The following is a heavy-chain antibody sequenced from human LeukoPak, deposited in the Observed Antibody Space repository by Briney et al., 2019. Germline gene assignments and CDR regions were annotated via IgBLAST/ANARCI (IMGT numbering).Heavy chain of an antibody. J-gene: IGHJ3*02. V-gene: IGHV3-23*01. CDR2: ISGSGGST. D-gene: IGHD3-22*01. CDR1: GFTFSSYA. Sequence: PGGSLRLSCAASGFTFSSYAMSWVRQAPGKGLEWVSAISGSGGSTYYADSVKGRFTISRDNSKNTLYLQMNILRAEDTAVYYCAKDQYYYDSSGYYYVDAFDIWGQGTMVTVSS. CDR3: AKDQYYYDSSGYYYVDAFDI.